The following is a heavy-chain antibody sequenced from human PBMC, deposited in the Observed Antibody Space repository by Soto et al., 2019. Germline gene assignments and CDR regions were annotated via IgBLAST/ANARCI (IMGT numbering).Heavy chain of an antibody. CDR1: GCTFSSYA. Sequence: GASVKVSCKASGCTFSSYAISWVRRAPGQGLEWMGGIIPIFGTANYAQKFQGRVTITADESTSTAYMELSSLRSEDTAVYYCARGPETYYYDSSGYYYYWGQGTLVTVSS. D-gene: IGHD3-22*01. V-gene: IGHV1-69*13. CDR2: IIPIFGTA. J-gene: IGHJ4*02. CDR3: ARGPETYYYDSSGYYYY.